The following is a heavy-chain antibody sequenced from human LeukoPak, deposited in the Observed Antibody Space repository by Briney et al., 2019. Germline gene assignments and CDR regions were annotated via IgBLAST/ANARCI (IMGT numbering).Heavy chain of an antibody. CDR1: GFIFTEHW. V-gene: IGHV3-7*01. Sequence: RGSLRLSCAVSGFIFTEHWVSWVRQAPGKGLEWVANINEEGSEKYYVDSVKGRFTISRDNAKKSLYLQMNSLRAEDTAVYYCARGGTGVSRDYWGQGTLVTVAS. CDR3: ARGGTGVSRDY. CDR2: INEEGSEK. D-gene: IGHD3/OR15-3a*01. J-gene: IGHJ4*02.